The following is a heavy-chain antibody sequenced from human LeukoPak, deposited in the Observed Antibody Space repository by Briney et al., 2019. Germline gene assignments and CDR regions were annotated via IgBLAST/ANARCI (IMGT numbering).Heavy chain of an antibody. CDR2: IKQDGSEK. J-gene: IGHJ4*02. Sequence: PGGSLRLSCAASGFTFSSYWMSWVRQAPLKGLGGVANIKQDGSEKYYVDSVKGRFTICRDNAKNSLYLQMNSVRADDTAVYYCPRDSQWPGGDYWGQGTLVTVSS. CDR3: PRDSQWPGGDY. V-gene: IGHV3-7*01. D-gene: IGHD2-8*01. CDR1: GFTFSSYW.